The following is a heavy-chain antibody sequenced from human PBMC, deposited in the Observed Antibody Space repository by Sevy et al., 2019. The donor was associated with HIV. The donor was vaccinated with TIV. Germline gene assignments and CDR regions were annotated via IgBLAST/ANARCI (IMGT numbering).Heavy chain of an antibody. CDR3: ARSGGYYYGMDV. J-gene: IGHJ6*02. D-gene: IGHD3-16*01. V-gene: IGHV3-30*04. Sequence: GGSLRLSCAASGFTFSSYAMHWVRQAPGKGLEWVAVISYDGSNKYYADSVKGRFTISRDNSKNTLYPQMNSLRAEDTAVYYCARSGGYYYGMDVWGQGTTVTVSS. CDR2: ISYDGSNK. CDR1: GFTFSSYA.